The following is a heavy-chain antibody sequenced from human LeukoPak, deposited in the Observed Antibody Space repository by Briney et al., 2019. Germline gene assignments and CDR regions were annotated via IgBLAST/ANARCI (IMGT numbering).Heavy chain of an antibody. CDR2: IRWNSGSI. D-gene: IGHD1-26*01. V-gene: IGHV3-9*01. CDR1: GFTFDDYA. J-gene: IGHJ4*02. CDR3: AKDGSHRWGATMGYFDY. Sequence: GGSLRLSCAASGFTFDDYAMHWVRQAPGKGLEWVSGIRWNSGSIGYADSVKGRFTIPRDNAKNSLYLQMNSLGAEDTALYYCAKDGSHRWGATMGYFDYWGQGTLVTVSS.